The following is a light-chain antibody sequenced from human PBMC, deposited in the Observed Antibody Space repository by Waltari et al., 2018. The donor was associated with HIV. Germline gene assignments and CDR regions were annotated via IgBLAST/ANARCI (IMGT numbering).Light chain of an antibody. Sequence: TVVPQEPPLPVSPGGAFTLTCSSTPGAVTGGNIPNGFQQKPGQAPRGLIYSTSNKNSWTPARFSGSLLGGKAALTLSGVQPEDEAEYYCLLYYGGAQRYVFGTGTKVTVL. V-gene: IGLV7-43*01. CDR1: PGAVTGGNI. CDR3: LLYYGGAQRYV. CDR2: STS. J-gene: IGLJ1*01.